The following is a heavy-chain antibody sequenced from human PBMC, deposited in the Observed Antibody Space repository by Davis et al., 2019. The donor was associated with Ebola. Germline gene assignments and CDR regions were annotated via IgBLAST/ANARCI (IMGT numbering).Heavy chain of an antibody. Sequence: AASVTVSCKASGYTVNSHGISWVRQAPGQGLEWMAWISAYNGHTNYAQKFQGRPTLTTDTSTSTVYMELRSLTSDDTAEYYCARGRNGGWDFDYWGQGTRVTVSS. CDR1: GYTVNSHG. CDR3: ARGRNGGWDFDY. J-gene: IGHJ4*02. V-gene: IGHV1-18*01. CDR2: ISAYNGHT. D-gene: IGHD6-19*01.